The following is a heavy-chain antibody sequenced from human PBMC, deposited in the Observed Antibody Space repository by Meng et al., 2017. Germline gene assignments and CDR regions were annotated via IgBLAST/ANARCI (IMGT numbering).Heavy chain of an antibody. CDR2: INAGNGNT. V-gene: IGHV1-3*01. J-gene: IGHJ4*02. Sequence: GPRGPYGAEGKKPGASWKVSCKASGYTFTSYAMHWVRPAPGQRLEWMGWINAGNGNTKYSQKFQGRVTITRDTSASTAYMELRSLRFEDTAVYYCATTLNYDFWSGFYYWGQGTLVTVSS. CDR1: GYTFTSYA. CDR3: ATTLNYDFWSGFYY. D-gene: IGHD3-3*01.